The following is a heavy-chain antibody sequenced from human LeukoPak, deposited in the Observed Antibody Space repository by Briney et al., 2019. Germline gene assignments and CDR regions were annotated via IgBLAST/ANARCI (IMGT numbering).Heavy chain of an antibody. CDR2: IYYSGST. CDR3: ANTAASGYYYYMDV. D-gene: IGHD3-10*01. CDR1: GGSFSSNSYY. J-gene: IGHJ6*03. Sequence: SETLSPTCNVSGGSFSSNSYYWAWIRQPPGKGLEWIGSIYYSGSTYYNPSLKSRVTISVDTSKNQFSLKLNSVTAADTAMYYCANTAASGYYYYMDVWGKGTTVTVSS. V-gene: IGHV4-39*07.